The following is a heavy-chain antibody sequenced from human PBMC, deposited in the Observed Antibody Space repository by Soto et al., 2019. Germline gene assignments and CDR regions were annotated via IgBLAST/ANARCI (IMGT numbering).Heavy chain of an antibody. CDR3: ATDLYSTSWYVRAFDM. J-gene: IGHJ3*02. CDR1: EYTFSTYS. D-gene: IGHD6-13*01. Sequence: QVHLVQSGAEVKKPGTSVKVSCKASEYTFSTYSLHWVRQAPGQGLEWMGVINPTTTTTTDAQKFQGRVTMTRETSTSTVFLELSILRSEATAVYYCATDLYSTSWYVRAFDMWGQGTMVTVSS. CDR2: INPTTTTT. V-gene: IGHV1-46*03.